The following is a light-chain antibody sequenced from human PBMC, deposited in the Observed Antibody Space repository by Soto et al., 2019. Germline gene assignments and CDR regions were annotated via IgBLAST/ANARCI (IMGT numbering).Light chain of an antibody. J-gene: IGKJ2*01. CDR1: QSVNGW. V-gene: IGKV1-5*03. Sequence: DIQMTQSPSTLSASVGDRVTITCRASQSVNGWLAWYQQKPGKAPKLLISKASNLESGAPSRFSGSQSGTKFTLTISSLQPDDRRNYYCQQYDSLSSFGQGTKVEIK. CDR3: QQYDSLSS. CDR2: KAS.